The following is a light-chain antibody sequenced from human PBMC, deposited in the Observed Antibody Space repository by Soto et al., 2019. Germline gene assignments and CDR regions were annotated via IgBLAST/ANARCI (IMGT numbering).Light chain of an antibody. CDR1: QSISNF. CDR2: GAS. Sequence: DIQMTQSPSSLSASVGDRVTITCRASQSISNFLNWYQQKPGKAPKLLIYGASTLQSGVPSRFSGGGSETDFTLTISSLQPEDFATYYCQQTYSTPGYTFAQGTKLEIK. CDR3: QQTYSTPGYT. J-gene: IGKJ2*01. V-gene: IGKV1-39*01.